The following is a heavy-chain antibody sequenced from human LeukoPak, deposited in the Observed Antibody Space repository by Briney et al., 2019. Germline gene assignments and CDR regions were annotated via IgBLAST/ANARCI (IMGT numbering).Heavy chain of an antibody. CDR1: GGSIGSYH. CDR3: ARNRWGTGASFDS. D-gene: IGHD4-23*01. V-gene: IGHV4-59*01. CDR2: IYYSGST. Sequence: SETLSLICNVSGGSIGSYHWSWIRQSPGKGLEWIGDIYYSGSTNYNPSLKSRVTLLVDMSKNQFSLKVRSVTAVDTAMYYCARNRWGTGASFDSWGQGTLVTVSS. J-gene: IGHJ4*02.